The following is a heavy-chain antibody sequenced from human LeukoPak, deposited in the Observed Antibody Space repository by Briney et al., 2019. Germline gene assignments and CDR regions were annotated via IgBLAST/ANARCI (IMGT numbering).Heavy chain of an antibody. V-gene: IGHV4-59*01. D-gene: IGHD1-26*01. CDR1: GDSITSYY. J-gene: IGHJ4*02. CDR3: ARGLGWGATIFDY. Sequence: SETPSLTCTVSGDSITSYYWTWIRQPPGKGLEWIGYTFHSGTTSNNPSLKSRVTISVDTSKNQFSLKVRSVTAADTAVYYCARGLGWGATIFDYWGQGALVTVSS. CDR2: TFHSGTT.